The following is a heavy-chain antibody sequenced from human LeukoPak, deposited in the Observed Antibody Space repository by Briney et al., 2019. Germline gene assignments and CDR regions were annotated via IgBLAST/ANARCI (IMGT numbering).Heavy chain of an antibody. J-gene: IGHJ4*02. CDR3: ASPHPSGIAVTVDY. CDR2: ISYDGSNK. D-gene: IGHD6-19*01. Sequence: GGSLRLSCAASGFTFSSYAMHWVRQAPGKGLEWVAVISYDGSNKYYADSVKDRFTISRDNSKNTLYLQMNSLRAEDTAVYYCASPHPSGIAVTVDYWGQGTLVTVSS. V-gene: IGHV3-30-3*01. CDR1: GFTFSSYA.